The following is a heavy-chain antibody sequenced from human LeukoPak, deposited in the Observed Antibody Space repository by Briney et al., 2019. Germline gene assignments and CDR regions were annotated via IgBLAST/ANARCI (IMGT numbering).Heavy chain of an antibody. D-gene: IGHD3-3*01. CDR3: ATAYHYYDFWSGYSHDY. Sequence: ASVTVSFKASGYTFTSYYMHWVRQAPGQGLEWMGIINPSGGSTSYAQKFQGRVTMTRDTSTSTVYMELSSLRSEDTAVYYCATAYHYYDFWSGYSHDYWGQGTLVTVSS. J-gene: IGHJ4*02. CDR1: GYTFTSYY. CDR2: INPSGGST. V-gene: IGHV1-46*01.